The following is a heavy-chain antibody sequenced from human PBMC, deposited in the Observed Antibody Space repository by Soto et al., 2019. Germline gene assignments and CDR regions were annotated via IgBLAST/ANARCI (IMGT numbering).Heavy chain of an antibody. CDR2: ISYDGSNK. D-gene: IGHD3-22*01. Sequence: GGSLRLSCAASGFTFSSYGMHWVRQAPGKGLEWVAVISYDGSNKYYADSVKGRFTISRDNSKNTLYLQMNSLRAEDTAVYYCAKTMIVVVITHGMDVWGQGTTVTVSS. J-gene: IGHJ6*02. V-gene: IGHV3-30*18. CDR1: GFTFSSYG. CDR3: AKTMIVVVITHGMDV.